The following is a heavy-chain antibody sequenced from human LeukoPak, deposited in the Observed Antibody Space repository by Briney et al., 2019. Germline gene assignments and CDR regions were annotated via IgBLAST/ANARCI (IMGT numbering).Heavy chain of an antibody. J-gene: IGHJ4*02. CDR2: IWYDGSNK. D-gene: IGHD3-22*01. Sequence: GRSLRLSCAASGFTLSSYGMHWVRQAPGKGLEWVAVIWYDGSNKYYADSVKGRFTISRDNSKNTLYLQMNSLRAEDTAVYYCARTYYYDHFDYWGQGTLVTVSS. CDR3: ARTYYYDHFDY. CDR1: GFTLSSYG. V-gene: IGHV3-33*01.